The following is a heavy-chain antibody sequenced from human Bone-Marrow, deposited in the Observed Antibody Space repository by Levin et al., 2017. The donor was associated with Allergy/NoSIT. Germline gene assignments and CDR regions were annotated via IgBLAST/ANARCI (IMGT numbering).Heavy chain of an antibody. V-gene: IGHV3-7*01. CDR3: ASSTGSSHYHYGMDV. CDR2: IKQDGSER. Sequence: GGSLRLSCGVYGITFSQFWMTWVRQAPGKGLEWVANIKQDGSERYYVDSVKGRFTISRDNAKRILYLQMNSLRGEDTAVYYCASSTGSSHYHYGMDVWGQGTTVTVSS. D-gene: IGHD2-2*01. J-gene: IGHJ6*02. CDR1: GITFSQFW.